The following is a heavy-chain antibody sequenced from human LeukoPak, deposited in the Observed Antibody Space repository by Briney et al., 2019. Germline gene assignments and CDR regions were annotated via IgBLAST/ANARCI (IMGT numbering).Heavy chain of an antibody. J-gene: IGHJ4*02. CDR1: GFTFSSYA. CDR2: INSDGSST. V-gene: IGHV3-74*01. Sequence: GGSLRLSCAASGFTFSSYAMSWVRQAPGKGLVWVPRINSDGSSTSYADSVKGRFTISRDNAKNTLYLQMNSLRAEDTAVYYCARDRSSGWPKWGFDYWGQGTLVTVSS. CDR3: ARDRSSGWPKWGFDY. D-gene: IGHD6-19*01.